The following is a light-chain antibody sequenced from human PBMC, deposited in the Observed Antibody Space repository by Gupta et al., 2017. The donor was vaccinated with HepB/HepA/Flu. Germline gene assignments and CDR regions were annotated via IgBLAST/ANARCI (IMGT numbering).Light chain of an antibody. Sequence: DIVMTQSPPSLPVISREQASISCRSSQSLLHSNGYNYLDWYLQKPGQSPQLLIYLGSNRASGVPDRFSGSGSCTDFTLKISRVEAEDVGVYYCMQALQTPWTFGQGTKVEIK. CDR3: MQALQTPWT. J-gene: IGKJ1*01. CDR2: LGS. CDR1: QSLLHSNGYNY. V-gene: IGKV2-28*01.